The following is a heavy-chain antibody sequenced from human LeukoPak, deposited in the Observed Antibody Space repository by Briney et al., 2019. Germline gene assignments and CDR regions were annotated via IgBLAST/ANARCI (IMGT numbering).Heavy chain of an antibody. D-gene: IGHD3-3*01. CDR3: ARHDFDLPMIYSFFVH. Sequence: GASVKVSCKASGYTFTKYYMNWVRQAPGQGLEWMGIMHPTGDSTNYAQNFQGRVTLTRDTSTGTFYMELSSLTSEDTAVYYCARHDFDLPMIYSFFVHWGQGTLVTVSS. CDR2: MHPTGDST. V-gene: IGHV1-46*01. CDR1: GYTFTKYY. J-gene: IGHJ5*02.